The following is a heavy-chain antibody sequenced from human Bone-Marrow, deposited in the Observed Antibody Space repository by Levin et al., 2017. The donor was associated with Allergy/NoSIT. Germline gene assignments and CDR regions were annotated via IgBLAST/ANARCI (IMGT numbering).Heavy chain of an antibody. CDR2: IISSLGIR. CDR3: ARDAPTVRYFDSSKNYLWSWFES. V-gene: IGHV1-69*04. J-gene: IGHJ5*01. Sequence: GASVKVSCKAFGGTFSSFDVTWVRQAPGQGLEWMGRIISSLGIRNYAQQFQGRITITADNATNTAYMELNSLRFEDTAVYLCARDAPTVRYFDSSKNYLWSWFESWGQGTLVTVSS. D-gene: IGHD3-22*01. CDR1: GGTFSSFD.